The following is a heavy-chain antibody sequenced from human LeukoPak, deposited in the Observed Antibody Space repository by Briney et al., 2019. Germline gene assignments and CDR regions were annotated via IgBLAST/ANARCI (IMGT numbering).Heavy chain of an antibody. CDR1: GITLSNYG. CDR3: AKRGVVIRVILVGFHKEAYYFDS. D-gene: IGHD3-22*01. Sequence: GGSLRLSCAVSGITLSNYGMSWVRQAPGRGLEWVAGISDRGGSTNYADSVKGRFTISRDNPKNTLYLQMNSLRAEDTAVYFCAKRGVVIRVILVGFHKEAYYFDSWGQGALVTVSS. CDR2: ISDRGGST. J-gene: IGHJ4*02. V-gene: IGHV3-23*01.